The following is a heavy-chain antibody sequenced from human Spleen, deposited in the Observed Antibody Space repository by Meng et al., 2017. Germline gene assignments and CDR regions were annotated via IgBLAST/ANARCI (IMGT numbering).Heavy chain of an antibody. CDR2: ISGSGGST. V-gene: IGHV3-23*01. CDR3: ATFPPEGRIAAAGKMDY. D-gene: IGHD6-13*01. CDR1: GFTFSSYA. J-gene: IGHJ4*02. Sequence: GESLKISCAASGFTFSSYAMSWVRQAPGKGLEWVSAISGSGGSTYYADSVKGRFTISRDNSKNTLYLQMNSLRAEDTAVYYCATFPPEGRIAAAGKMDYWGQGTLVTVSS.